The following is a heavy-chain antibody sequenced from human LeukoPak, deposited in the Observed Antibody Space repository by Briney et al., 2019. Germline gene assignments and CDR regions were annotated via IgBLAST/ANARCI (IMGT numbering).Heavy chain of an antibody. V-gene: IGHV4-59*01. CDR3: ARVTTIFGVAPYYYYMDV. CDR2: IYYSGST. Sequence: PSETLSLTCTVSGGSISSYYWGWIRQPPGKGLEWIGYIYYSGSTNYNPSLKSRVTISVDTSKNQFSLKLSSVTAADTAVYYCARVTTIFGVAPYYYYMDVWGKGTTVTVSS. J-gene: IGHJ6*03. CDR1: GGSISSYY. D-gene: IGHD3-3*01.